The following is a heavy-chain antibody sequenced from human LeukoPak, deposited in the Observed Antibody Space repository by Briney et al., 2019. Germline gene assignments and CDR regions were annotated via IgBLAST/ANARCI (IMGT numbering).Heavy chain of an antibody. J-gene: IGHJ4*02. CDR1: GGPFSGYY. V-gene: IGHV4-34*01. D-gene: IGHD3-9*01. CDR3: ARSAGPYYDILTGYYTGFDY. Sequence: SETLSLTCAVYGGPFSGYYWSWIRQPPGKGLEWIGEINHSGSTNYNPSLKSRVTVSVDTSKNQFSLKLSSVTAADTAVYYCARSAGPYYDILTGYYTGFDYWGQGTLVTVSS. CDR2: INHSGST.